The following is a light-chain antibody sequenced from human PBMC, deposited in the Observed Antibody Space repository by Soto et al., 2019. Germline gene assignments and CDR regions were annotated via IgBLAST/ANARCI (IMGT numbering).Light chain of an antibody. J-gene: IGLJ2*01. CDR3: SSYTSNYIVV. CDR1: NSDVGGYNY. V-gene: IGLV2-8*01. Sequence: QSALTQPPSASGSPGQSVAISCTGTNSDVGGYNYVSWYQHHPGKVPKLMIYEVTKRPSGVPDRFSGSKSGNTASLTVSGLQAEDEAEYYCSSYTSNYIVVLVGGTKLTVL. CDR2: EVT.